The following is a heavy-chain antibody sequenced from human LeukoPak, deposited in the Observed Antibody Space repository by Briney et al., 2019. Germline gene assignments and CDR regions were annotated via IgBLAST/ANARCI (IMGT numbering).Heavy chain of an antibody. V-gene: IGHV1-69*04. J-gene: IGHJ6*02. Sequence: SVKVSCKASGGTFSSYAISWVRQAPGQGPEWMGRIIPIFGIANYAQKFQGRVTITADKSTSTAYMELSSLRSEDTAVYYCARDNPDYCPWDYYYYGMDVWGQGTTVTVSS. CDR1: GGTFSSYA. CDR2: IIPIFGIA. CDR3: ARDNPDYCPWDYYYYGMDV. D-gene: IGHD1-26*01.